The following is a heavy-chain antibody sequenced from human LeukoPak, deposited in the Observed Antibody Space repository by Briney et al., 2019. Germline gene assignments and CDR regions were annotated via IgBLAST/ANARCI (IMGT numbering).Heavy chain of an antibody. V-gene: IGHV4-34*01. J-gene: IGHJ4*02. CDR2: INHSGST. Sequence: SETLSLTCAVYGGSFSGYYWSWIRQPPGKGLEWIGEINHSGSTNYNPSLKSRVTISVDTSKNQFSLKLSSVTAADTAVYYCAGGLTGCSSTSCGYWGQGTLVTVSS. CDR3: AGGLTGCSSTSCGY. D-gene: IGHD2-2*01. CDR1: GGSFSGYY.